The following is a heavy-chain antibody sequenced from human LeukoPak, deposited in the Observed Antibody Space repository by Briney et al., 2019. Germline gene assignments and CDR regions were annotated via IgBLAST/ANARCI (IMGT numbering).Heavy chain of an antibody. Sequence: ASVKVSCKASGYTFTSYYMHWVRQAPGQGLEWMGIINPSGGSTSYAQKFQGRVTITADESTSTAYMELSSLRSEDTAVYYCARAVVPAAIRYYYYMDVWGKGTTVTVSS. CDR3: ARAVVPAAIRYYYYMDV. CDR2: INPSGGST. J-gene: IGHJ6*03. D-gene: IGHD2-2*02. V-gene: IGHV1-46*01. CDR1: GYTFTSYY.